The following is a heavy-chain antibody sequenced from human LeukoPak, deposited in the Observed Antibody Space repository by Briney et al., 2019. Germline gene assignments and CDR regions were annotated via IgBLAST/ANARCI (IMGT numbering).Heavy chain of an antibody. D-gene: IGHD5-12*01. J-gene: IGHJ4*02. V-gene: IGHV4-34*01. Sequence: SETLSLTCAVYGGSFSGYYWSWIRQPPGKGLEWIGEINHSGGTNYNPSLKSRVTISVDTSKNQFSLKMRSVTAADTAVYYCARARGTVAIDYWGQGTLVTVSS. CDR1: GGSFSGYY. CDR2: INHSGGT. CDR3: ARARGTVAIDY.